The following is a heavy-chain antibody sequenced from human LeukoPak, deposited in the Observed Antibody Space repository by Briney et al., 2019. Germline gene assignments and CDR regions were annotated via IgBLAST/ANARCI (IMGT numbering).Heavy chain of an antibody. CDR1: GFIVSSNY. Sequence: GGSLRLSCAASGFIVSSNYMSWVRQAPGKGLEWVSVISSGGNTYYADSVKGRFTISRDNSKSTVFLQMNSLRAEDTAVYYCAREVRGYYFDYWGQGTLVTVSS. CDR2: ISSGGNT. CDR3: AREVRGYYFDY. J-gene: IGHJ4*02. D-gene: IGHD3-22*01. V-gene: IGHV3-53*01.